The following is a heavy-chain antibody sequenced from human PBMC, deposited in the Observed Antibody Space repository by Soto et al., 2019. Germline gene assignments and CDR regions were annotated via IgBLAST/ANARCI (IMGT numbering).Heavy chain of an antibody. D-gene: IGHD2-21*02. Sequence: SETLSLTCTVSGASISSGFHYWTWIRQHPGKGLEWIGNIYYSGSTYYSPSLKSRVTISIDTSNNQVSLKLSSVTAADTAVYYCARDVLVTAIRPGAFDIWGQGTMVTVSS. CDR3: ARDVLVTAIRPGAFDI. CDR1: GASISSGFHY. V-gene: IGHV4-31*03. J-gene: IGHJ3*02. CDR2: IYYSGST.